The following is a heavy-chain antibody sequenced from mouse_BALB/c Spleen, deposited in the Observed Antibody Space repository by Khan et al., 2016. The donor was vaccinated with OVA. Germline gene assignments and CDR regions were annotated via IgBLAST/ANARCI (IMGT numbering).Heavy chain of an antibody. J-gene: IGHJ3*01. CDR3: TRLAYYYDREGFAS. D-gene: IGHD1-1*01. Sequence: EVELVESGGDLVKPGGSLKLSCTASGFTFSTYGMSWVRQAPDKRLEWVATVSTGGSCTYYPDSVKGRFTISRDNAKNTLYLRMSGLRSEAPDMFYVTRLAYYYDREGFASWGQGTLVTVSA. CDR1: GFTFSTYG. CDR2: VSTGGSCT. V-gene: IGHV5-6*01.